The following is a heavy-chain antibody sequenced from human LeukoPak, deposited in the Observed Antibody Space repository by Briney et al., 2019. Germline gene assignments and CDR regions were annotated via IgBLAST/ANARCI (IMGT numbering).Heavy chain of an antibody. V-gene: IGHV1-18*01. D-gene: IGHD2-2*01. CDR3: ARDLQARATISSHGFDP. CDR1: GYTLSIYG. Sequence: GASVKVSCKASGYTLSIYGITWVRQAPGQGLEWMGWISAYNGNRNYAQKVQGRVTMTADTSTSTATMELRSLRTDDTAVYYCARDLQARATISSHGFDPWGQGTLVTVSS. CDR2: ISAYNGNR. J-gene: IGHJ5*02.